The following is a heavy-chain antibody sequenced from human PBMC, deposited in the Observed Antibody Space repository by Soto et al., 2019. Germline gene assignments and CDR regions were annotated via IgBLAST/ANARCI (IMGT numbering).Heavy chain of an antibody. CDR3: AKENGYSSSWFEFDY. CDR1: GFTFSSYA. V-gene: IGHV3-23*01. J-gene: IGHJ4*02. Sequence: EVQLLESGGGLVQPGGSLRLSCAASGFTFSSYAMNWVRQAPGKGLEWVSGSSGSGGSTYYADSVKGRFTISRDNSKNTLYLQMNSLRAEDTAVYYCAKENGYSSSWFEFDYWGQGTLVTVSS. CDR2: SSGSGGST. D-gene: IGHD6-13*01.